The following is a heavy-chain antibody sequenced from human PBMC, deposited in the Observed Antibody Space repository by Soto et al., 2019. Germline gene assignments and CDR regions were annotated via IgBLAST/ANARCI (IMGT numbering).Heavy chain of an antibody. CDR2: ISRSGDRT. Sequence: EVQLVESGEGLVQPGGSLRLSCAASGFTFSSYNIHWIRQAPGKGLEFVSAISRSGDRTYYADSVKGRFTITRDNSKNTVWLQMCSLSAEDMTVYYCARARCSSCQCYYFHYCGRGDLVSVS. CDR3: ARARCSSCQCYYFHY. V-gene: IGHV3-64*02. CDR1: GFTFSSYN. J-gene: IGHJ4*02. D-gene: IGHD2-2*01.